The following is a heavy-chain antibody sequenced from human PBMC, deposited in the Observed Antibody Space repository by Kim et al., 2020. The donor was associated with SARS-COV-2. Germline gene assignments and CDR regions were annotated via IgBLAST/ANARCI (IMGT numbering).Heavy chain of an antibody. J-gene: IGHJ6*03. V-gene: IGHV3-21*01. CDR1: GFTFSTYN. CDR2: ISDTSSYI. Sequence: GGSLRLSCAASGFTFSTYNMNWVRQAPGKGLEWVSSISDTSSYIYHSDSVKGRFTISRDNAKNSLYLQMNSLRAEDTAVYYCARVLEYSTSSWEYYFYYMDVWGKGTTVTVSS. D-gene: IGHD6-6*01. CDR3: ARVLEYSTSSWEYYFYYMDV.